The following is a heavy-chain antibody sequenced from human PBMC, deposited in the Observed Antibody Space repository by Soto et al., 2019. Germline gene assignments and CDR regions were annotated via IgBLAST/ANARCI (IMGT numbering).Heavy chain of an antibody. J-gene: IGHJ6*03. CDR1: GVTFSSYW. V-gene: IGHV3-74*01. Sequence: GGSMRLCCAASGVTFSSYWMHWVRQVPGKGLVWVSRLYIDGSRTSYADSVKGRFTISRDNAKNTLYLQMNSLRAEDTAVYYCERGAGGYYYMDVWGKGTTVTVSS. CDR2: LYIDGSRT. CDR3: ERGAGGYYYMDV. D-gene: IGHD3-10*01.